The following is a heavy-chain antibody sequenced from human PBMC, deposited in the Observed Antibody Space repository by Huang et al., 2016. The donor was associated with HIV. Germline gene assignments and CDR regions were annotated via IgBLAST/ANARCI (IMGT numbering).Heavy chain of an antibody. CDR3: ARAREYYYDAAFDY. CDR2: IYISGST. Sequence: QVQLQESGPGLVKPSQTLSLTCTVSGGSISSGSYYWSWIRQPAGKGLEWIGHIYISGSTNYNPSLKSRVTISVDTSKNQFSLKLSSVTAADTAVYYCARAREYYYDAAFDYWGQGTLVTVSS. CDR1: GGSISSGSYY. J-gene: IGHJ4*02. V-gene: IGHV4-61*09. D-gene: IGHD3-22*01.